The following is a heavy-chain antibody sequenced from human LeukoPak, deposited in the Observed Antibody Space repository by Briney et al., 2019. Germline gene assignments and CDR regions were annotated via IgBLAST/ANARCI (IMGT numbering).Heavy chain of an antibody. CDR2: IYTSGST. CDR1: GGSISSGSYF. Sequence: SETLSLTCTVSGGSISSGSYFWSWIRQPAGKGLEWIGRIYTSGSTNYNPSLKSRVTISVDTSKNQFSLKLSSVTAADTAVYYCARGGYYGSGNDFRFDPWGQGTLVTVSS. J-gene: IGHJ5*02. CDR3: ARGGYYGSGNDFRFDP. V-gene: IGHV4-61*02. D-gene: IGHD3-10*01.